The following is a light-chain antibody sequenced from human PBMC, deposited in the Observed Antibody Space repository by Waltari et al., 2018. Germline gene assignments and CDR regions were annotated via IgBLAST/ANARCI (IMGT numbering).Light chain of an antibody. Sequence: EIVLTQSPSTLSLSPGERATLYCRASQSVGRCLAWYQQKPGQAPRLLIYHASIRATGIPDRFSGSGSGTDFSLTISGLEPEDFAVYYCQKYVNLPATFGQGTKVEIK. J-gene: IGKJ1*01. V-gene: IGKV3-20*01. CDR1: QSVGRC. CDR2: HAS. CDR3: QKYVNLPAT.